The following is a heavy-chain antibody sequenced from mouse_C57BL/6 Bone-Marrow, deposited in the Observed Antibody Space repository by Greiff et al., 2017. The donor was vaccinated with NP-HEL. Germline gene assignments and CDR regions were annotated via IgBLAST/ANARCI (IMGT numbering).Heavy chain of an antibody. J-gene: IGHJ2*01. CDR3: TGNLLWYLY. Sequence: EVQRVESGAELVRPGASVKLSCTASGFNIKDDYMHWVKQRPEQGLEWIGWIDPENGDTEYASKFQGKATITADTSSNTAYLQLRSLTSEDTAVYYCTGNLLWYLYWGQGTTLTVSS. CDR1: GFNIKDDY. V-gene: IGHV14-4*01. CDR2: IDPENGDT. D-gene: IGHD2-1*01.